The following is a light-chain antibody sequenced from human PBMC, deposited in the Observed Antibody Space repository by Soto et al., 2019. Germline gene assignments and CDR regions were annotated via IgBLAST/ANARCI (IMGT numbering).Light chain of an antibody. J-gene: IGKJ3*01. Sequence: ALRMTQSPSSFSASTGDRVTITCRASQGISSYLAWYQQKPGKAPKLLIYAASTLQSGVPSRFSGSGSGTDFTLTISCLQSEDFATYYCQQYYSYPLFTFGPGTKVDIK. CDR2: AAS. CDR3: QQYYSYPLFT. CDR1: QGISSY. V-gene: IGKV1-8*01.